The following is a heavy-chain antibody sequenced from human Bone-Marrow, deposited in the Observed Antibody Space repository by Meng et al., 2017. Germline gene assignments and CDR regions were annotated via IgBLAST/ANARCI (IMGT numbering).Heavy chain of an antibody. V-gene: IGHV4-39*07. CDR1: GGSISSSDFY. D-gene: IGHD5-24*01. CDR2: IYYTGST. J-gene: IGHJ4*02. Sequence: SETLSLTCTVSGGSISSSDFYWGWIRQPPGKGLEWIAIIYYTGSTYYNSSLKSRVTISVDRSKNQFSLKLSSVTAADTAVYYCARSVGLATIPYWGQGTLVTVSS. CDR3: ARSVGLATIPY.